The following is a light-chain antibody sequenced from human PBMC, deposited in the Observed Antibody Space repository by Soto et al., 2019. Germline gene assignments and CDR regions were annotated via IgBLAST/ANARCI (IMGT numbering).Light chain of an antibody. CDR2: GAS. CDR3: QQTDTIPRT. J-gene: IGKJ1*01. V-gene: IGKV1-39*01. Sequence: DIQMTQSPSSLSASLGDRFTITCRASQSIASRLNWYQQKPGSAPKLLIYGASTLESGVPSRFSGSGSGTDFTLTVSSLQVEDFATYYCQQTDTIPRTFGQGTKVDIK. CDR1: QSIASR.